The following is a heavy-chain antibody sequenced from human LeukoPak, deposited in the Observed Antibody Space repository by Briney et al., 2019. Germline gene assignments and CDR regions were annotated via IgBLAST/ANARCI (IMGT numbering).Heavy chain of an antibody. CDR3: ARGVDQWPGKPFDY. D-gene: IGHD6-19*01. Sequence: ASVKVSCKASGYTFTGYYMHWVLQAPGQGLEWVGWINPNSGGTNYAQKFQGRVTMTRDTSISTAYMELSRLRSDDTAVYYCARGVDQWPGKPFDYWGQGTLVTVSS. CDR2: INPNSGGT. J-gene: IGHJ4*02. CDR1: GYTFTGYY. V-gene: IGHV1-2*02.